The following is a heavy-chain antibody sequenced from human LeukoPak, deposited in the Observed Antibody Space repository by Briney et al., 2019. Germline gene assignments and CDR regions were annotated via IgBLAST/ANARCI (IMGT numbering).Heavy chain of an antibody. D-gene: IGHD3-22*01. V-gene: IGHV3-21*01. CDR3: ARDFSYYYDSSGYYYAPPDY. J-gene: IGHJ4*02. CDR1: GFTFSSYS. Sequence: PGGSLRLSCAASGFTFSSYSMNWVRQAPGKGLEWVSSISSSSSYIYYADSVKGRFTISRDNAKNSLYLQMNSLRAEDTAVYYCARDFSYYYDSSGYYYAPPDYWGQGTLVTVSS. CDR2: ISSSSSYI.